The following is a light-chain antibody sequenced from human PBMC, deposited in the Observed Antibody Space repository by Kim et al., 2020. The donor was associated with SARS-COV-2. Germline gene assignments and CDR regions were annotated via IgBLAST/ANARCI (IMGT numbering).Light chain of an antibody. CDR2: YDK. V-gene: IGLV3-21*04. CDR3: QGWDRSSNNWV. J-gene: IGLJ3*02. CDR1: KNESKG. Sequence: RETVSGTGNKNESKGVNGYKQKQEQAPVPVIYYDKERNSGIPERFSGSNSGNTATLTMSRVEAEDEEDDDCQGWDRSSNNWVFGGGTKLTVL.